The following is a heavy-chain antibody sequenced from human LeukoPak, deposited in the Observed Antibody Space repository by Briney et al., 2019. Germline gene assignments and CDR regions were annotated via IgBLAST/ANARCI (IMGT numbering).Heavy chain of an antibody. J-gene: IGHJ3*02. CDR3: VCAFDI. V-gene: IGHV3-53*01. Sequence: GGTLRLSCAASGFTVSGNYMSWVRQAPGKGLEWVSLIYSGGTTYYADSVKGRFTISRDNAKNSLYLQMNSLRAEDTAVYYCVCAFDIWGQGTMVTVSS. CDR2: IYSGGTT. CDR1: GFTVSGNY.